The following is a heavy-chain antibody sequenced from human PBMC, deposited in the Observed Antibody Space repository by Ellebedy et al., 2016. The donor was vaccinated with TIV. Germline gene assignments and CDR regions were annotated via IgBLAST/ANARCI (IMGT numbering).Heavy chain of an antibody. Sequence: GESLKISXKGSGYSFTSYWIGWVRKMPGKGLEWMAMINPGDSDTRYSPTFQGQVTISADKSISTAYLQWSSLKASDTAMYYCARRGPVARAFDIWGQGTMVTVSS. CDR3: ARRGPVARAFDI. D-gene: IGHD6-19*01. CDR1: GYSFTSYW. CDR2: INPGDSDT. J-gene: IGHJ3*02. V-gene: IGHV5-51*01.